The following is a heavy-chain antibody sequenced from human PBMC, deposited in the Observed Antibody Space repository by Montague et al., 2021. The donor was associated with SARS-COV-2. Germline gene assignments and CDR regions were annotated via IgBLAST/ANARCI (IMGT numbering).Heavy chain of an antibody. CDR1: GFTFSSYA. CDR2: ISISDGNT. D-gene: IGHD6-13*01. V-gene: IGHV3-23*01. Sequence: SLRLSCAASGFTFSSYAMSWVRQAPGKGLEWVSTISISDGNTYYADSVKGRFTISRDKSKNTLYLQMNSLRAEDTAVYYCAKDWQLVGDDAFDIWGQGTMVTVSS. J-gene: IGHJ3*02. CDR3: AKDWQLVGDDAFDI.